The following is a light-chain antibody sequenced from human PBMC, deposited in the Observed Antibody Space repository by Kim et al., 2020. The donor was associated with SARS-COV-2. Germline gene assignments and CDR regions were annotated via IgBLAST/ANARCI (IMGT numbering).Light chain of an antibody. J-gene: IGLJ3*02. CDR2: GKN. V-gene: IGLV3-19*01. CDR3: NSRDSSGNQWV. CDR1: SLRSYY. Sequence: GQTVRITSQGGSLRSYYASWYQQNPGQAPVLVIYGKNNRPSGIPDRFSGSSSGNTASLTITGAQAEDEADYYCNSRDSSGNQWVFGGGTQLTVL.